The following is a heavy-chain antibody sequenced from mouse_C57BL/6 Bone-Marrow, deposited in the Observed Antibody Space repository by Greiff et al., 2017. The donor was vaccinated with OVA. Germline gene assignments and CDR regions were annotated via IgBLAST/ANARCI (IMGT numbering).Heavy chain of an antibody. Sequence: VQLQQSGAELVRPGTSVKVSCKASGYAFTNYLIEWVKQRPGQGLEWIGVINPGSGGTNYNEKFKGKATLTADKSSSTAYMQLSSLTSEDSAVYVCAKGYVWFAYWGQGTLVTVSA. D-gene: IGHD2-2*01. CDR2: INPGSGGT. CDR3: AKGYVWFAY. V-gene: IGHV1-54*01. J-gene: IGHJ3*01. CDR1: GYAFTNYL.